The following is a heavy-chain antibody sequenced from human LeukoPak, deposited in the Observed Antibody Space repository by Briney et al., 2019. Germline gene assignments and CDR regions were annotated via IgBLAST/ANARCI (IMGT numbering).Heavy chain of an antibody. D-gene: IGHD1-26*01. CDR2: IKGGGSEK. J-gene: IGHJ6*02. V-gene: IGHV3-7*01. Sequence: AGSLRLSCAASGFTFSTYWMAWVRQAPGKGLEWVANIKGGGSEKYHGDSVTGRFTISRDNAKNSLYLQMNSLRAEDTAIYYCASYRVSHGMDVWGQGTTVTVSS. CDR3: ASYRVSHGMDV. CDR1: GFTFSTYW.